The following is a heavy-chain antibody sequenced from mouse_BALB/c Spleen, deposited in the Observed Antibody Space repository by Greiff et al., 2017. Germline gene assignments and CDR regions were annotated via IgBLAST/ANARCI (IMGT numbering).Heavy chain of an antibody. CDR3: AKGGTGYFDY. CDR1: GYSFTGYY. CDR2: INPYIGAT. D-gene: IGHD4-1*01. Sequence: VQLQQSGPELVKPGASVKISCKASGYSFTGYYMHWVKQSHVKSLEWIGRINPYIGATSYNQNFKDKASLTVDKSSSTAYMELHSLTSEDSAVYYCAKGGTGYFDYWGQGTTLTVSS. J-gene: IGHJ2*01. V-gene: IGHV1-31*01.